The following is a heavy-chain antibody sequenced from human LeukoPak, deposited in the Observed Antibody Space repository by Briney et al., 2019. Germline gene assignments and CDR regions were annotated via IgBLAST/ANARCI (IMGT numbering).Heavy chain of an antibody. Sequence: GGSLRLSCAASGFTFSSSAMSWVRQAPGKGLEWVSSISARGISTYYADSVKGRFTISRDNSKNTLYLQMDSLRGDDIGVYYCAKSFDFSNGHSPILTPFDSWGQGTLVSVSS. D-gene: IGHD3-3*01. CDR3: AKSFDFSNGHSPILTPFDS. V-gene: IGHV3-23*01. CDR1: GFTFSSSA. J-gene: IGHJ4*02. CDR2: ISARGIST.